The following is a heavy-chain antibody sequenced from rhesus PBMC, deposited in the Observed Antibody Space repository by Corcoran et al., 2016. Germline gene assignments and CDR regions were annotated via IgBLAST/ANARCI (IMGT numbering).Heavy chain of an antibody. CDR3: NNRFDV. Sequence: EVQLVESGGGLVQHGGSLRLSCAASGFTFSTYGINWVRQAPGEGLEWVSYSSNCGGTTYYADSVKGRFTISRDNSKNTLSLQMNSLRAEDTAVYYCNNRFDVWGPGVLVTVSS. CDR1: GFTFSTYG. CDR2: SSNCGGTT. V-gene: IGHV3S5*01. J-gene: IGHJ5-1*01.